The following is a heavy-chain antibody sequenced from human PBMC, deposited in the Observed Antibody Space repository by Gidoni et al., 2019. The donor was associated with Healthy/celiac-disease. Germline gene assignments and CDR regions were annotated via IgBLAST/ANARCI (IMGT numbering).Heavy chain of an antibody. Sequence: VQLVESGGGLVQPGGCLRLSCAASGFTFSRYWMHWVRQAPGKGLVWVSRINSDGSSTSYADSVKGRFTISRDNAKNTLYLQMNSLRAEDTAVYYCARDKAEWLVQRPYYYYMDVWGKGTTVTVSS. J-gene: IGHJ6*03. CDR1: GFTFSRYW. V-gene: IGHV3-74*01. CDR3: ARDKAEWLVQRPYYYYMDV. D-gene: IGHD6-19*01. CDR2: INSDGSST.